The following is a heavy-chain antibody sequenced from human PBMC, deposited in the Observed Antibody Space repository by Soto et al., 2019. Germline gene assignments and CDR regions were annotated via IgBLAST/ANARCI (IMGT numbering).Heavy chain of an antibody. Sequence: PGGALRLSCADSGFTFTTVDFHWFRLAPFHGQEWVALISDDGIYKYYADSVKGRFTISRDNSRNTLYMQMNSLRVEDTAVYYCARDGLPDDFRSGGYSFDPWGQGTLVTVSS. J-gene: IGHJ5*02. D-gene: IGHD3-3*01. V-gene: IGHV3-30-3*01. CDR2: ISDDGIYK. CDR3: ARDGLPDDFRSGGYSFDP. CDR1: GFTFTTVD.